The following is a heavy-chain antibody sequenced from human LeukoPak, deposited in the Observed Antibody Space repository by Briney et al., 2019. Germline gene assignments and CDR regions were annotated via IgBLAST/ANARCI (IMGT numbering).Heavy chain of an antibody. CDR2: IKSKTDGGTT. V-gene: IGHV3-15*01. CDR3: TTDLGPGYYYYAMDV. Sequence: PGGSLRLSCAASGFTFNNAWMSWVRQAPGKGLEWVGHIKSKTDGGTTDYAAPVKGRLTISRDDSKSTLYLQMSSLKTEDTAVYYCTTDLGPGYYYYAMDVWGQGTTVTVSS. CDR1: GFTFNNAW. J-gene: IGHJ6*02.